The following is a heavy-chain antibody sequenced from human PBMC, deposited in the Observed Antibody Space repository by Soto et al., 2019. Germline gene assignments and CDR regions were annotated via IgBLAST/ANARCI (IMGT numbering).Heavy chain of an antibody. Sequence: GGSLRLSSAASGFTFTGYWMNWVRQVPGKGLAWVARLNGDGSLIRYADFVKGRFTISRDNAKNTVFLQMNSLGVEDTGVYYCVRDLGHCTGGVCSSWGQGTLVTVSS. V-gene: IGHV3-74*01. J-gene: IGHJ4*02. CDR3: VRDLGHCTGGVCSS. CDR2: LNGDGSLI. CDR1: GFTFTGYW. D-gene: IGHD2-8*02.